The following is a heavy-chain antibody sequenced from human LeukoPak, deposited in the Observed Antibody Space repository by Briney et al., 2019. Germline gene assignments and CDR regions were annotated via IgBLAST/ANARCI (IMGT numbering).Heavy chain of an antibody. Sequence: SVKVSCKASGGTFSSYAISWVRQAPGQGLEWMGGIIPIFGTANYAQKFQGRVTITADESTSTAYMELSSLRSEDTAVYYCAREDEYYYDSSGFSFDYWGQGTLVTVSS. J-gene: IGHJ4*02. D-gene: IGHD3-22*01. V-gene: IGHV1-69*13. CDR2: IIPIFGTA. CDR1: GGTFSSYA. CDR3: AREDEYYYDSSGFSFDY.